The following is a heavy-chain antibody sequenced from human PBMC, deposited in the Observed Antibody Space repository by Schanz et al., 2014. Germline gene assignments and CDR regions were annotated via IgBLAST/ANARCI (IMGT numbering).Heavy chain of an antibody. J-gene: IGHJ3*01. CDR2: LYIRST. CDR3: ARDEGKDGYNLAFDV. D-gene: IGHD5-12*01. V-gene: IGHV3-66*01. Sequence: EARLVESGGGLVEPGGSLRLSCAVSGFTVNTNYMTWVRQAPGKGLECVSILYIRSTYYADSVKGRFTISRDNSKNMVFLQMNSLRVEDTAIYYCARDEGKDGYNLAFDVWGQGTLVTVSS. CDR1: GFTVNTNY.